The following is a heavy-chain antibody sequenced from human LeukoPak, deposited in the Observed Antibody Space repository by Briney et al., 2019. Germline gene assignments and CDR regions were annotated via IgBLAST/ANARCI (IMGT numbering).Heavy chain of an antibody. CDR2: IYTSGST. CDR1: GGSISSYY. J-gene: IGHJ4*02. CDR3: ARAGRMVRGYYFDY. V-gene: IGHV4-4*07. D-gene: IGHD3-10*01. Sequence: SETLSLTCSVSGGSISSYYWSWIRQPAGKGLEWIGRIYTSGSTNYNPSLKSRVTTSVDTSKNQFSLKLSSVTAADTAVYYCARAGRMVRGYYFDYWGQGTLVTVSS.